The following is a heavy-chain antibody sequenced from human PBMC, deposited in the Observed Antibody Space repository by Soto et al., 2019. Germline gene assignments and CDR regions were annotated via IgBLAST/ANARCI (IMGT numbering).Heavy chain of an antibody. CDR1: GYTFTSYY. V-gene: IGHV1-46*03. D-gene: IGHD2-2*01. CDR2: INPSGGST. Sequence: ASVKVSCKASGYTFTSYYMHWVRQAPGQGLEWMGIINPSGGSTSYAQKFQGRVTMTRDTSTSTVYMELSSLRSEDTAVYYCARDLRGDIVVVPAAMRWAGYFDYWGQGTLVTVSS. CDR3: ARDLRGDIVVVPAAMRWAGYFDY. J-gene: IGHJ4*02.